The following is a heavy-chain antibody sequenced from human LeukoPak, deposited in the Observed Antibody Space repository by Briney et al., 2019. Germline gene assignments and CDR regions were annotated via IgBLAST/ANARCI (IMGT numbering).Heavy chain of an antibody. CDR2: IYENGGTT. Sequence: GGSLRLSCVGSGFTFRSHAMSWVRQAPEKGLEFVSGIYENGGTTYYADSVKGRFSISRDNSKNTLYLQMDSLRGEDTAVYYCARGSAAGHDYWGQGTLVTVSS. J-gene: IGHJ4*02. V-gene: IGHV3-23*01. D-gene: IGHD6-13*01. CDR3: ARGSAAGHDY. CDR1: GFTFRSHA.